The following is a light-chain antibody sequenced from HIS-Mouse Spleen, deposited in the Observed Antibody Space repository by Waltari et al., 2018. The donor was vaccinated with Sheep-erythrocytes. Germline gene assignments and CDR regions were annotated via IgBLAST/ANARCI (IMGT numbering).Light chain of an antibody. CDR2: DAS. V-gene: IGKV3-11*01. Sequence: EIVLTQSPATLSLSPGETATLSCRASQSVSIYLAWYQQKPGQAPRLLIYDASNRATGIPARFSGSGSGTDFTLTISSLEPEDFAVYYCQQRSNWYTFGQGTKLEIK. CDR3: QQRSNWYT. J-gene: IGKJ2*01. CDR1: QSVSIY.